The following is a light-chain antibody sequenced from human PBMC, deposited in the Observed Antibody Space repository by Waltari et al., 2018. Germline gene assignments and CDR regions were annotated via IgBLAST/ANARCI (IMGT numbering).Light chain of an antibody. CDR1: QTVRSY. Sequence: EIVLTQSPATLSLSPGERATLSCRASQTVRSYLAWYQQKPGQAPRLLIFDASSRAPGIPAKFSGSGSGTDFTLTVSNLEPEDFAVYYCQQRSNGPYTFGQGTRVEIK. CDR3: QQRSNGPYT. V-gene: IGKV3-11*01. J-gene: IGKJ2*01. CDR2: DAS.